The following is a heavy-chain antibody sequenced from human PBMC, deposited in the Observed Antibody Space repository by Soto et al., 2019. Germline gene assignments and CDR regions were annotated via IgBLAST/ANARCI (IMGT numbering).Heavy chain of an antibody. CDR2: ISGSGGST. V-gene: IGHV3-23*01. CDR3: ARAAPPPSIVVVPAAPMDY. J-gene: IGHJ4*02. D-gene: IGHD2-2*01. CDR1: GFTFSSYA. Sequence: EVQLLESGGGLVQPGGSLRLSCAASGFTFSSYAMSWVRQAPGKGLEWVSAISGSGGSTYYADSVKGRFTISRDNSKNTLYLQMNSLRAEDTAVYYCARAAPPPSIVVVPAAPMDYWGQGTLVTVSS.